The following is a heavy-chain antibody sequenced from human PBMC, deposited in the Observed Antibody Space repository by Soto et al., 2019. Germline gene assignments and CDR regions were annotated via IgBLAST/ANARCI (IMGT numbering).Heavy chain of an antibody. J-gene: IGHJ1*01. D-gene: IGHD6-13*01. CDR3: ARVHSSSWSSSEYFQH. V-gene: IGHV3-7*03. CDR1: GFTFSSYW. Sequence: LRLSCAASGFTFSSYWMSWVRQAPGKGLEWVANIKQDGSEKYYVDSVKGRFTISRDNAKNSLYLQMNSLRAEDTAVYYCARVHSSSWSSSEYFQHWGQGTLVTVSS. CDR2: IKQDGSEK.